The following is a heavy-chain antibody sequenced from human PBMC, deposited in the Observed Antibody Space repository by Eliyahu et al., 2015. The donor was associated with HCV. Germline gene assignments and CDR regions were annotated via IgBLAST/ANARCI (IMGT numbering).Heavy chain of an antibody. CDR1: XFTFSXXA. J-gene: IGHJ5*02. Sequence: EVQLLESGGGLVQPGGSLRLSCAASXFTFSXXAMSWVRQAPGKGLEWVSAISGSGGSTYYADSVKGRFTISRDNSKNTLYLQMNSLRAEDTAVYYCAKDIRPSGPTAIPLGGLDPWGQGTLVTVSS. D-gene: IGHD5-18*01. CDR2: ISGSGGST. V-gene: IGHV3-23*01. CDR3: AKDIRPSGPTAIPLGGLDP.